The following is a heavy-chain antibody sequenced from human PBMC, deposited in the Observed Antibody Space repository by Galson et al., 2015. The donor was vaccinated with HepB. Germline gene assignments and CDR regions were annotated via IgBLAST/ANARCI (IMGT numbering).Heavy chain of an antibody. D-gene: IGHD3-16*01. CDR2: ISTDNGNT. Sequence: QSGAEVKKPGASVKVSCKTSGYTFTSYGISWVRQAPGQGLEWMGWISTDNGNTNYEQKIQGRLTMTTDSSTATAYMELRSLRSDDTAVYYCARAAPFNYVWGQLPDNNWGQGTLVTVSS. J-gene: IGHJ1*01. CDR1: GYTFTSYG. CDR3: ARAAPFNYVWGQLPDNN. V-gene: IGHV1-18*01.